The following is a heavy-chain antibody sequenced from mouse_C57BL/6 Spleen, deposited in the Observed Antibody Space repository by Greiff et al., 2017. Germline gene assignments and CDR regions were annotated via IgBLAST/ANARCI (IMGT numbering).Heavy chain of an antibody. J-gene: IGHJ3*01. V-gene: IGHV1-81*01. Sequence: QVQLQQSGAELARPGASVKLSCKASGYTFTSYGISWVKQRTGQGLEWIGEIYPRSGNTSYNEKFKGKATLTADKSSSTAYIERRSLTSEDTAVYFCALLLSFAYWGQGTLVTVSA. CDR3: ALLLSFAY. D-gene: IGHD1-1*01. CDR2: IYPRSGNT. CDR1: GYTFTSYG.